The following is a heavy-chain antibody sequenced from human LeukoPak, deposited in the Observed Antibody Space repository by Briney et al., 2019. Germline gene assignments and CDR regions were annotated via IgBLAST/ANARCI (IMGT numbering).Heavy chain of an antibody. CDR1: GFTFSDYY. Sequence: GGSLRLSCAASGFTFSDYYMSWIRQAPGKGLEWVSYISSASSYTNYADSVKGRFTISRDNAKNSLYLQMNSLRAEDTAVYYCARDHIAAAGPMVTYFDCWGQGTLVTVSS. V-gene: IGHV3-11*06. CDR2: ISSASSYT. D-gene: IGHD6-13*01. J-gene: IGHJ4*02. CDR3: ARDHIAAAGPMVTYFDC.